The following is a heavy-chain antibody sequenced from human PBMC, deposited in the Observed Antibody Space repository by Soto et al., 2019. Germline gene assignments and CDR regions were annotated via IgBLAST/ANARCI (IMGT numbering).Heavy chain of an antibody. D-gene: IGHD6-13*01. Sequence: QVQLVQSGAEVKKPGASVKVSCKASGYTFSSYGISWVRQAPGQGLEWMGWISAYNGNTNYAQKLQGRVTMTTDTPTITAYMVLRTLRSDDTAVYYRARVLTAAGFDYWGEGTLVTVSS. CDR1: GYTFSSYG. CDR3: ARVLTAAGFDY. CDR2: ISAYNGNT. V-gene: IGHV1-18*01. J-gene: IGHJ4*02.